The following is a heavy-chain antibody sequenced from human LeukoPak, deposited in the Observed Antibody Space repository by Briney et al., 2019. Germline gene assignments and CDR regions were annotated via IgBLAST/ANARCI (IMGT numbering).Heavy chain of an antibody. CDR2: MYYSGST. J-gene: IGHJ3*02. V-gene: IGHV4-39*01. D-gene: IGHD3-22*01. CDR3: ARRHYYDTTGPGGDAFDI. CDR1: GGSISSSGYY. Sequence: SETLSLTCTVSGGSISSSGYYWAWIRQPPGKGLEWIGSMYYSGSTHYNPSLKSRVTISVDTSKKQFSLKLSSMTAADTAVYYCARRHYYDTTGPGGDAFDIWGQGTMVTVSS.